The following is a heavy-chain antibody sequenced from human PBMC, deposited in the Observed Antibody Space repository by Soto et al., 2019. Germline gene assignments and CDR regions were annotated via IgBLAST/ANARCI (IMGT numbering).Heavy chain of an antibody. D-gene: IGHD5-12*01. J-gene: IGHJ4*02. CDR2: ISYSGST. Sequence: QVQLQESGTGLVKPSQTLSLTCTVSGGSIGSNSFFWTWIRQPPGKGLEWIGYISYSGSTYYKSSLRSEIKISVDMSKHPSSPNLNSVTGAVTTVFYCARAKGPKSGYAFDYWGQGSMVTVSP. V-gene: IGHV4-30-4*01. CDR1: GGSIGSNSFF. CDR3: ARAKGPKSGYAFDY.